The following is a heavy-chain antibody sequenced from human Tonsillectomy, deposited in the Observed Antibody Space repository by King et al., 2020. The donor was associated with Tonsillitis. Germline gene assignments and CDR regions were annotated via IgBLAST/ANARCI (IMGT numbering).Heavy chain of an antibody. D-gene: IGHD3-22*01. Sequence: QLVQSGAEVTKPGASLKVSCKASGYTFATYHIHWVRQAPGQGLEWMGALNPTGGDTTYARKFQGRVTMTSETSTATVSMDLRSLRPEDTAIYYCARVRREGYSSAFDIWGQGTMVTVSS. CDR2: LNPTGGDT. CDR1: GYTFATYH. CDR3: ARVRREGYSSAFDI. J-gene: IGHJ3*02. V-gene: IGHV1-46*01.